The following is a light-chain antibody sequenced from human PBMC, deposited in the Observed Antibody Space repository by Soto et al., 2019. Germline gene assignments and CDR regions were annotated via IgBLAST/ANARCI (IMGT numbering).Light chain of an antibody. CDR1: QGISSY. Sequence: DIQLTQSPSFLSASVGDRVTITCRASQGISSYLAWYQQKPGKAPKLLIYDASTLQSGVPPRFSGSGSGTEFTLTISSLQPEDFATYYCQQLNSYPLTFGGGTKVDIK. V-gene: IGKV1-9*01. J-gene: IGKJ4*01. CDR3: QQLNSYPLT. CDR2: DAS.